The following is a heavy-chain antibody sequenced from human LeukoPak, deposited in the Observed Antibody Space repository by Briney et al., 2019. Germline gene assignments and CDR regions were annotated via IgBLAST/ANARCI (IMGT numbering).Heavy chain of an antibody. D-gene: IGHD4-17*01. V-gene: IGHV4-59*01. J-gene: IGHJ4*02. CDR1: GGSISSYY. CDR2: IYYSGST. Sequence: SETLSLTCTVSGGSISSYYWSWIRQPPGKGLEWIGYIYYSGSTNYNPSLKSRVTISVDTSKNQFSLKLSSVTAADTAVYYCARGQMVCGDYYYFDYWGQGTLVTVSS. CDR3: ARGQMVCGDYYYFDY.